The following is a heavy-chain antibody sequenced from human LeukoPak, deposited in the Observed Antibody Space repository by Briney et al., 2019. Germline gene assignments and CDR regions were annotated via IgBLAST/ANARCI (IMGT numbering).Heavy chain of an antibody. D-gene: IGHD3-22*01. V-gene: IGHV4-39*07. J-gene: IGHJ4*02. CDR2: IYHSGST. CDR1: GGSISSSSYY. Sequence: SETLSLTCTVSGGSISSSSYYWGWIRQPPGKGLEWIGSIYHSGSTYYNPSLKSRVTISIDTSKNQFSLKLSSVTAADTAVYYCARGYYYDSSGYYYWGQGTLVTVSS. CDR3: ARGYYYDSSGYYY.